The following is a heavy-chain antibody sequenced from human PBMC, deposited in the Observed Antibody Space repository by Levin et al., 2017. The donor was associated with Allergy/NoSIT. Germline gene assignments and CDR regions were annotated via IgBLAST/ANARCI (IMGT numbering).Heavy chain of an antibody. CDR1: GFTVSSNY. CDR3: ARVFVGFGELFSLYFDL. Sequence: GESLKISCAASGFTVSSNYMSWVRQAPGKGLEWVSVIYSGGSTYYADSVKGRFTISRDNSKNTLYLQMNSLRAEDTAVYYCARVFVGFGELFSLYFDLWGRGTLVTVSS. J-gene: IGHJ2*01. D-gene: IGHD3-10*01. V-gene: IGHV3-66*01. CDR2: IYSGGST.